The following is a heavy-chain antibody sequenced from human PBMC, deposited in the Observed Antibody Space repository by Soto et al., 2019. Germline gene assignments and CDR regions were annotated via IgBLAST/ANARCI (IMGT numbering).Heavy chain of an antibody. CDR1: GFTFSSYG. CDR2: ISYDGSNK. D-gene: IGHD4-4*01. CDR3: AKGPETTLVVGWFDP. V-gene: IGHV3-30*18. Sequence: GGSLRLSCAASGFTFSSYGMHWVRQAPGKGLEWVAVISYDGSNKYYADSVKGRFTISRDNSKNTLYLQMNSLRAEDTAVYYCAKGPETTLVVGWFDPWGQGTLVTVSS. J-gene: IGHJ5*02.